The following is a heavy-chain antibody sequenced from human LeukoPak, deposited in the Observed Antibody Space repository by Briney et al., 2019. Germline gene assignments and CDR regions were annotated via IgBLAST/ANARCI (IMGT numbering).Heavy chain of an antibody. Sequence: SETLSLTCAVYGGSFSGCYWSWIRHPPGKGLEWIGEINHSGSTNYNPSLKSRVAISVDTSKNQFSLKLSSVTAPDTAVYYCARSDYRLSDLDYWGQGTLVTVSS. CDR1: GGSFSGCY. CDR3: ARSDYRLSDLDY. CDR2: INHSGST. V-gene: IGHV4-34*01. D-gene: IGHD4/OR15-4a*01. J-gene: IGHJ4*02.